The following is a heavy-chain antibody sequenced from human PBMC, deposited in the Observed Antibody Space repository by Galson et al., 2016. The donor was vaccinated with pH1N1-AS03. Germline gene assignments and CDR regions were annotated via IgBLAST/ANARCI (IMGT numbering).Heavy chain of an antibody. Sequence: LRLSCAASRLTVSSNYMSWVRQAPGKGLEWVSVIYSGGSAYYADSVKGRFTISRHNSKNTLYLQMNSLRAEDTAVYYCAREAMSRYWYFDLWGRGTLVTVSS. CDR1: RLTVSSNY. CDR3: AREAMSRYWYFDL. V-gene: IGHV3-53*04. J-gene: IGHJ2*01. CDR2: IYSGGSA.